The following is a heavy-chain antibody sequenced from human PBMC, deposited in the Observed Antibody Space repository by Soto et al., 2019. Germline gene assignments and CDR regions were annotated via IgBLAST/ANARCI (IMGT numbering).Heavy chain of an antibody. CDR3: ARDPFYSGSNLQVGYFDS. CDR1: NYSFISFG. J-gene: IGHJ4*01. Sequence: SSVKVSCKASNYSFISFGTCWMRQAPGQGLQWMAWINPSNGNTNYAQSLQGRVTLTTDTSTSTAYMELRSLRSDDTAVYYCARDPFYSGSNLQVGYFDSWG. V-gene: IGHV1-18*01. D-gene: IGHD1-26*01. CDR2: INPSNGNT.